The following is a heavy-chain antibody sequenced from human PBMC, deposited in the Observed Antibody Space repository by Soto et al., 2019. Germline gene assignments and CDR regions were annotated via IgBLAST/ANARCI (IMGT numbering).Heavy chain of an antibody. Sequence: QVQLQESGPGLVKPSETLSLTCNVSGGSISSYYWSWIRQPPGKGLEYIGHVYNSGSTIHSPSLKSRATISVDTSKNQFSLKLTSETAADTAVYYCAGGSSLCWECFHHWGQGILITVSS. CDR2: VYNSGST. CDR1: GGSISSYY. CDR3: AGGSSLCWECFHH. J-gene: IGHJ1*01. V-gene: IGHV4-59*01. D-gene: IGHD2-2*01.